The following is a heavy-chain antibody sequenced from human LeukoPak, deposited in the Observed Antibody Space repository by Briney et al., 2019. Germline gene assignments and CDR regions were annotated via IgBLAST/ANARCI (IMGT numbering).Heavy chain of an antibody. CDR2: IYTGGST. Sequence: PGGSLRLSCAASGFTVSSNYMTWVRQAPGKGLEWVSFIYTGGSTYYADSVKGRFTISRDNSKNTLYLQMSSLRVEDTAVYYCAKAEGYDILTGLDYWGQGTLVTVSS. J-gene: IGHJ4*02. CDR3: AKAEGYDILTGLDY. V-gene: IGHV3-53*01. CDR1: GFTVSSNY. D-gene: IGHD3-9*01.